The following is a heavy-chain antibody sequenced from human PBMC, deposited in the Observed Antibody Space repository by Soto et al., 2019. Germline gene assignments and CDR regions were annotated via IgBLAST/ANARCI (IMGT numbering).Heavy chain of an antibody. D-gene: IGHD2-2*01. CDR3: ARAHCSSTSCYAFDY. CDR2: IGTAGDT. J-gene: IGHJ4*02. V-gene: IGHV3-13*01. CDR1: GFTFSSYD. Sequence: GGSLRLSCAASGFTFSSYDMHWVRQATGKGLEWVSAIGTAGDTYYPGSVKGRFTISRENAKNSLYLQMNSLRAEDTAVYYCARAHCSSTSCYAFDYWGKGTLVTVYS.